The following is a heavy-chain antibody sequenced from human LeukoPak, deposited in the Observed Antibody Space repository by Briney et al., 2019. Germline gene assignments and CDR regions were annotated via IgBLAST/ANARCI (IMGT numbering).Heavy chain of an antibody. Sequence: GGSLRLSCAASGFTFSSYSMNWVRQAPGKGLEWVSSISSSSSYIYYADSVKGRFTISRDNAKNSLYLQMNSLRAEDTAVYYCARGGSYYYDSSGYYSHWGQGTLVTVSS. V-gene: IGHV3-21*01. CDR3: ARGGSYYYDSSGYYSH. CDR2: ISSSSSYI. CDR1: GFTFSSYS. J-gene: IGHJ4*02. D-gene: IGHD3-22*01.